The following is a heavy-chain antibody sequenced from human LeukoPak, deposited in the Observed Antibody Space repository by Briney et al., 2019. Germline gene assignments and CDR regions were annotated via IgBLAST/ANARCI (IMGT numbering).Heavy chain of an antibody. V-gene: IGHV3-21*01. Sequence: GGSLRLSCAASGFTFDDYAMHWVRQAPGKGLEWVSSISSSSSYIYYADSVKGRFTISRDNAKNSLYLQMNSLRAEDTAVYYCARDLSCFDYWGQGTLVTVSS. CDR2: ISSSSSYI. CDR3: ARDLSCFDY. CDR1: GFTFDDYA. D-gene: IGHD2-15*01. J-gene: IGHJ4*02.